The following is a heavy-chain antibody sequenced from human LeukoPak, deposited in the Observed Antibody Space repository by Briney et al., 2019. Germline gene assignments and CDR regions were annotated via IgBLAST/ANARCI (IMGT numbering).Heavy chain of an antibody. J-gene: IGHJ4*02. CDR1: GYTFTSYD. Sequence: ASVTVSCTASGYTFTSYDINWVRQAAGQGLEWMGWMNPNSGNTGYAQKFQGRVTMTRNTSISTAYMELSSLRSEDTAVYYCARSRISLNSGSYAYWGQGTLVTVSS. CDR2: MNPNSGNT. CDR3: ARSRISLNSGSYAY. V-gene: IGHV1-8*01. D-gene: IGHD1-26*01.